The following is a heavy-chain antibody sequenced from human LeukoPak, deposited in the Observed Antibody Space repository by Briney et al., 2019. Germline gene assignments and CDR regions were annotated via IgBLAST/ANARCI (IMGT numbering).Heavy chain of an antibody. V-gene: IGHV3-30*02. J-gene: IGHJ6*03. D-gene: IGHD1-26*01. CDR2: IRYDGSNK. CDR3: AIGYGWEASYYYYYMDV. Sequence: GGSLRLSCAASGFTFSSYGMHWVRQAPGKGLEWVAFIRYDGSNKYYADSVKGRFTIFRDNSRNTLYLQMNSLRTEDTAVYYCAIGYGWEASYYYYYMDVWGKGTTVTFSS. CDR1: GFTFSSYG.